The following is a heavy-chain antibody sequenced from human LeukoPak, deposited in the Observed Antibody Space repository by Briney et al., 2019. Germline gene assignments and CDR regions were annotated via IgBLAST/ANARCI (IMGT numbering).Heavy chain of an antibody. V-gene: IGHV3-74*01. Sequence: GGSLRLSCAASGFTFSSYWMHWVRQAPGKGLVWVSRINSDGSSTNYADSVKGRFTISRDNAKNSLYLQMNSLRAEDTAVFYCARGGARSSSYYYYGMDVWGLGTTVTVSS. D-gene: IGHD6-13*01. CDR3: ARGGARSSSYYYYGMDV. CDR1: GFTFSSYW. J-gene: IGHJ6*02. CDR2: INSDGSST.